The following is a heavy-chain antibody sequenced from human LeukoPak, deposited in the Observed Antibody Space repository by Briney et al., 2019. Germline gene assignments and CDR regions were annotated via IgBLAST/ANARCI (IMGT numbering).Heavy chain of an antibody. D-gene: IGHD3-3*01. CDR3: ARVRFLEWLPYYYYYGMDV. J-gene: IGHJ6*02. CDR1: GYTFTSYG. CDR2: ISAYNGNT. V-gene: IGHV1-18*01. Sequence: GASVKVSCKASGYTFTSYGISWVRQAPGQGLEWMGWISAYNGNTNYAQKLQGRVTMTTDTSTSTAYMELRSLRSDDTAVYYCARVRFLEWLPYYYYYGMDVWGQGTTVTVSS.